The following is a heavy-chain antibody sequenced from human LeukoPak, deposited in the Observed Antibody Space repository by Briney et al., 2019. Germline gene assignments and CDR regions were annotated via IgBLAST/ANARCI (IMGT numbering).Heavy chain of an antibody. Sequence: PGGSLRLSCAASGFSISNSAMSWVRQAPGKGLEWVSLIVASSGSTFYADSVKGRFTISRDNSKNTLFLQMNSLRAEDTALYYCAKGLREYDFWSGYATWGQGTLVTVSS. J-gene: IGHJ5*02. CDR1: GFSISNSA. V-gene: IGHV3-23*01. CDR3: AKGLREYDFWSGYAT. D-gene: IGHD3-3*01. CDR2: IVASSGST.